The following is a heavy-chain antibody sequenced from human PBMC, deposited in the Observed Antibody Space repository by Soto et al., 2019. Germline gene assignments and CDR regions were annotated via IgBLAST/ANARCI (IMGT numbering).Heavy chain of an antibody. J-gene: IGHJ3*02. V-gene: IGHV4-59*08. Sequence: SATLSLTCPVSGGSISSYYWSWIRQPPGKGLEWIGYIYYSGSTNYNPSLKSRVTISVDTSKNQFSLKLSSVTAADTAVYYCARRSPNYDYIWGSYRFAPNDAFDIWGQGTMVT. CDR2: IYYSGST. D-gene: IGHD3-16*02. CDR1: GGSISSYY. CDR3: ARRSPNYDYIWGSYRFAPNDAFDI.